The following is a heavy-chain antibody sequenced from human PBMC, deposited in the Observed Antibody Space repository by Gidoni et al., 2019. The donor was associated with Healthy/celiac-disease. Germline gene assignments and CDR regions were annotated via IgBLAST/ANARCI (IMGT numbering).Heavy chain of an antibody. CDR3: AKDRYSGSPSDY. D-gene: IGHD5-12*01. V-gene: IGHV3-23*01. Sequence: EVQLLESGGGLVQPGGSLRLSFAASGFTFSSYAMRWVRQAPGKGGGWVSAISGSGGSTYYADSVKGRFTISRDNSKNTLYLQMNSLRAEDTAVYYCAKDRYSGSPSDYWGQGTLVTVSS. CDR1: GFTFSSYA. CDR2: ISGSGGST. J-gene: IGHJ4*02.